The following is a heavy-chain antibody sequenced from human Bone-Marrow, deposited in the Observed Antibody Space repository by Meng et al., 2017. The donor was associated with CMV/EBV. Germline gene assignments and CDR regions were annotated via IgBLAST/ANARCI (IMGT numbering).Heavy chain of an antibody. D-gene: IGHD1-26*01. V-gene: IGHV1-69*05. CDR3: ARQRDEIVGGHGAFDI. CDR2: NIPIFRTG. CDR1: AGTFNRYA. J-gene: IGHJ3*02. Sequence: SVKCSCKASAGTFNRYAISWVRQAPGQGLEWMGGNIPIFRTGNYAQKYQGRVTITTDDTTRKDYMDLRSLRTDDTGVYYCARQRDEIVGGHGAFDIWGQGTMVTGSS.